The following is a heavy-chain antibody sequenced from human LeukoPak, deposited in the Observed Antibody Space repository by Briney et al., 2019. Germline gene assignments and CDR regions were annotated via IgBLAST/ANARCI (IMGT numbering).Heavy chain of an antibody. J-gene: IGHJ3*02. V-gene: IGHV4-61*01. CDR1: GGSVSSGSNY. CDR2: IYYSGST. CDR3: ARGVVGYGYAFDI. D-gene: IGHD5-18*01. Sequence: PSETLSLTCTVSGGSVSSGSNYWSWIRQPPGKGLEWIGYIYYSGSTNYNPSLKSRVTISVDTSKNQFSLKLSSVTAADTAVYYCARGVVGYGYAFDIWGQGTMVTVSS.